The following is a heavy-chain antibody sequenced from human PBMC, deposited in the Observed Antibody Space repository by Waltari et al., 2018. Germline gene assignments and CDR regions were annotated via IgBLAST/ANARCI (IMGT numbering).Heavy chain of an antibody. Sequence: QLQLQESGPGLVKPSETLSLTCTVSGGSISSSSYYWGWIRQPPGKGLEWIGSIYYSGSTYYNPSLKSRVTISVDTSKNQFSLKLSSVTAADTAVYYCAREDFTVTNFYYYGMDVWGQGTTVTVSS. D-gene: IGHD4-17*01. V-gene: IGHV4-39*07. CDR1: GGSISSSSYY. J-gene: IGHJ6*02. CDR3: AREDFTVTNFYYYGMDV. CDR2: IYYSGST.